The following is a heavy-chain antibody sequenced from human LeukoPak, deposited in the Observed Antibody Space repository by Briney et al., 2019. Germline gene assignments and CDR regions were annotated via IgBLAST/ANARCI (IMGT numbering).Heavy chain of an antibody. CDR2: INPNSGGT. D-gene: IGHD6-6*01. V-gene: IGHV1-2*02. CDR3: ARDFYSSAYSSSSALWAFDI. Sequence: ASVKVSCKPSGYAFTGFHIHWVRQAPGQGLEWMGWINPNSGGTNYAQKFQGRVTMTRDTSISTAYMELSRLRSDDTAVYYCARDFYSSAYSSSSALWAFDIWGQGTMVTVSS. J-gene: IGHJ3*02. CDR1: GYAFTGFH.